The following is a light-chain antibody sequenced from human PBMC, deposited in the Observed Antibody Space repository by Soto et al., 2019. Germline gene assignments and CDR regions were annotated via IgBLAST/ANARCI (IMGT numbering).Light chain of an antibody. J-gene: IGKJ4*01. CDR3: QQSYSTPLP. Sequence: DIQMTQSPSSLSASVGDRVTITCRASQSISSYLNWYQQKPGKAPKLLIYAASSLQSGVPSRFSGSGSETDFTLTISSLQPEDFATYYCQQSYSTPLPFRGGTKVEIK. CDR2: AAS. V-gene: IGKV1-39*01. CDR1: QSISSY.